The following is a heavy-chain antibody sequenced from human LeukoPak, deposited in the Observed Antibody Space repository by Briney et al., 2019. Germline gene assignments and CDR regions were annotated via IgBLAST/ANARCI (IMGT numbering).Heavy chain of an antibody. V-gene: IGHV3-21*01. CDR2: ISSSSSYI. CDR1: GFTFSSYS. CDR3: ARECYGDYDWYFEL. J-gene: IGHJ2*01. D-gene: IGHD4-17*01. Sequence: GGSLRLSCAASGFTFSSYSMNWVRQAPGKGLEWVSSISSSSSYIYYADSVKGRFTISRDNAKNSLHLQMNSLRAEDTAVYYCARECYGDYDWYFELWGRGTLVTVSS.